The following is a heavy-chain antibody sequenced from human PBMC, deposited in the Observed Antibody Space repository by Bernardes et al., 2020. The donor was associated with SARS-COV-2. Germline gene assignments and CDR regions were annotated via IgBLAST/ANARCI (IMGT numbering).Heavy chain of an antibody. Sequence: ASVKVSCKVSGYTLTELSMHWVRQAPGKGLEWMGGFDPEDGETIYAQKFQGRVTMTEDTSTDTAYMELSSLRSEATAVYYCATSAAVVTGYWFDPWGQGTLVTVSS. D-gene: IGHD6-13*01. CDR2: FDPEDGET. CDR1: GYTLTELS. V-gene: IGHV1-24*01. J-gene: IGHJ5*02. CDR3: ATSAAVVTGYWFDP.